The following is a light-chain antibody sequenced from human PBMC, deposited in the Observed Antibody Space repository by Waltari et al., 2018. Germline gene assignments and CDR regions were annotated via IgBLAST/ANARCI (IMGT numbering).Light chain of an antibody. CDR2: GAS. J-gene: IGKJ2*01. CDR3: QQYNTWPRT. CDR1: QSVSSN. Sequence: EIVMAQSPPTLSVSPGERATLSCRASQSVSSNLAWYQQKRGQAPRLLIYGASTRATGSPARFSGSGSGTEFTLTISSLQSEDFAVYYCQQYNTWPRTFGQGTKLEIK. V-gene: IGKV3-15*01.